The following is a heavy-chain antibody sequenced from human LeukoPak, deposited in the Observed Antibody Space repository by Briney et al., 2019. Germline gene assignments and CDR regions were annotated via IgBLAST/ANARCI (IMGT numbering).Heavy chain of an antibody. J-gene: IGHJ4*02. CDR3: ARYVWGSYPTFEDY. CDR1: GYSISSGYY. D-gene: IGHD3-16*02. CDR2: LYYSGST. Sequence: PSETLSLTCAVSGYSISSGYYWGWIRQPPGKGLEWIGYLYYSGSTYYNPSLKSRVTISLDTSKNQFSLKLSSVTAADTAVYYCARYVWGSYPTFEDYWGQGTLVTVSS. V-gene: IGHV4-38-2*01.